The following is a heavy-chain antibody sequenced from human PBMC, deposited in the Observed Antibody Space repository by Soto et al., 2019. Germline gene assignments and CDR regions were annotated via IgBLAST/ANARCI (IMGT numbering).Heavy chain of an antibody. CDR1: RFTFSSYA. D-gene: IGHD2-15*01. CDR2: ISGSGGST. J-gene: IGHJ4*02. CDR3: AKSDTAGRAAIDY. Sequence: GGSLRLSCAVSRFTFSSYAMSWVHQAPGKGLEWVSTISGSGGSTYYADSVKGRFTISRDNSKKTLYLQMNSLRAEDTAVYYCAKSDTAGRAAIDYWGQGTLVTVSS. V-gene: IGHV3-23*01.